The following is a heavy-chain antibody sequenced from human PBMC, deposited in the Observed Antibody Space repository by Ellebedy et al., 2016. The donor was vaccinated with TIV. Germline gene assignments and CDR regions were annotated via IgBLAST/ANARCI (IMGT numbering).Heavy chain of an antibody. CDR1: GASISSYY. J-gene: IGHJ4*02. CDR3: ASTPFSAGSGYHPHDY. Sequence: MPSETLSLTCTVSGASISSYYWSRIRQRPGKGLEWIGYIYYNENTNYNPSLKSRVTISVDTSKNQFSLNLNSVTAADTAVYFCASTPFSAGSGYHPHDYWGQGTLVTVSS. D-gene: IGHD5-12*01. CDR2: IYYNENT. V-gene: IGHV4-59*08.